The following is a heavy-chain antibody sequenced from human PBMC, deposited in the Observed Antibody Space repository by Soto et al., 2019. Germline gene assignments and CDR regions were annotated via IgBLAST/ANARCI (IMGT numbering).Heavy chain of an antibody. J-gene: IGHJ4*02. CDR2: ISYDGSNK. CDR1: GFTFSSYA. D-gene: IGHD5-18*01. CDR3: ARGDGSYGYYFDY. Sequence: GGSLRLSCAASGFTFSSYAMHWVRQAPGKGLEWVAVISYDGSNKYYADSVKGRFTISRDNSKNTLYLQMNSLRAEDTAVYYCARGDGSYGYYFDYWGQGTLVTVSS. V-gene: IGHV3-30-3*01.